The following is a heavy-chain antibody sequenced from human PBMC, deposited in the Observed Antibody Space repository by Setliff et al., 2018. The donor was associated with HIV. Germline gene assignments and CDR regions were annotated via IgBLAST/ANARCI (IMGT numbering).Heavy chain of an antibody. CDR1: GYTFTSYI. V-gene: IGHV1-46*01. Sequence: GASVKVSCKASGYTFTSYILHWVRQAAGQGLEWVGRIAPSSGGIHYAQKFQDRVTMTRDTSTSTVYMDLRRLRSEDTAVYYCANDKITGTTYYDYWGRGTLVTVSS. CDR3: ANDKITGTTYYDY. J-gene: IGHJ4*02. D-gene: IGHD1-7*01. CDR2: IAPSSGGI.